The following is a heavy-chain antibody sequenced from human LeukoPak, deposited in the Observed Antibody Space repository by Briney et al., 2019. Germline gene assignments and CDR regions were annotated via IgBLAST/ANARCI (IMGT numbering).Heavy chain of an antibody. Sequence: PSETLSLTCAVYGGSFSGYYWSWIRQPPGKGLEWIGEINHSGSTNYSPSLKSRVTISVDTSKNQFSLKLSSVTAADTAVYYCARGRSRSSWYGPDYWGQGTLVTVSS. CDR2: INHSGST. J-gene: IGHJ4*02. CDR1: GGSFSGYY. D-gene: IGHD6-13*01. V-gene: IGHV4-34*01. CDR3: ARGRSRSSWYGPDY.